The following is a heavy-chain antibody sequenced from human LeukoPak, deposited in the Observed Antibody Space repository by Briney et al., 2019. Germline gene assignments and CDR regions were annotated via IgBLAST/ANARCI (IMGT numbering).Heavy chain of an antibody. J-gene: IGHJ6*02. Sequence: PSETLSLTCTVSGGSISSSSYYWGWIRQPPGKGLEWIGSIYYSGSTYYNPSLKSRVTISVDTSKNQFSLKLSSVTAADTAVYYCATGTHYYYGMDVWGQGTTVTVSS. V-gene: IGHV4-39*07. D-gene: IGHD6-13*01. CDR3: ATGTHYYYGMDV. CDR1: GGSISSSSYY. CDR2: IYYSGST.